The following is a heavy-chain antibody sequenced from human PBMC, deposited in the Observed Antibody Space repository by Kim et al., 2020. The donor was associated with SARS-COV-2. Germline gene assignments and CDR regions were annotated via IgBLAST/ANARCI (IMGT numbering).Heavy chain of an antibody. CDR3: AREGYCSGGSCYFSYGMDV. D-gene: IGHD2-15*01. CDR1: GFTFSSYS. V-gene: IGHV3-21*01. Sequence: GGSLRLSCAASGFTFSSYSMNWVRQAPGKGLEWVSSISSSSSYIYYADSVKGRFTISRDNAKNSLYLQMNSLRAEDTAVYYCAREGYCSGGSCYFSYGMDVWGQGTTVTVSS. CDR2: ISSSSSYI. J-gene: IGHJ6*02.